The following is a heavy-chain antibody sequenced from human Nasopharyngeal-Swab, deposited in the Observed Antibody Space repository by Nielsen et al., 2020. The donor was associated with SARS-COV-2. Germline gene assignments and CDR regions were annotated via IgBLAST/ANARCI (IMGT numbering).Heavy chain of an antibody. J-gene: IGHJ6*02. CDR2: INPNRGGT. CDR3: ARDSARYPGGMDV. D-gene: IGHD3-10*01. Sequence: ASVKVSCKASGYTFTVYYMHWVRQAPGQGLEWMGRINPNRGGTNYAQKFQGRVTMTRNASISTAYMELSRLRSDDTAVYYCARDSARYPGGMDVWGQGTTVTVSS. CDR1: GYTFTVYY. V-gene: IGHV1-2*06.